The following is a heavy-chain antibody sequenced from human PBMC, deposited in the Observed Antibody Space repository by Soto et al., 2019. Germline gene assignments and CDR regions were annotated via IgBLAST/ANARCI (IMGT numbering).Heavy chain of an antibody. CDR2: MNPNSGNT. CDR3: ERGHISSTKNWLDP. V-gene: IGHV1-8*01. CDR1: GYTFTSYH. J-gene: IGHJ5*02. D-gene: IGHD6-6*01. Sequence: ASVKVSCKGSGYTFTSYHINWVRQATGQGLEWMGWMNPNSGNTGYAQTLQGRVTMTWDTSISTAYMELSSLRFEDTAMYYCERGHISSTKNWLDPWGQGTLVTVPQ.